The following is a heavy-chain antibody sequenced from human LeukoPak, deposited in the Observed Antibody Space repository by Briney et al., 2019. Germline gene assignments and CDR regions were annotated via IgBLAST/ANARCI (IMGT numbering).Heavy chain of an antibody. D-gene: IGHD4-17*01. V-gene: IGHV1-2*02. CDR1: GYTFTGYX. Sequence: SCKAXGYTFTGYXLXXVRXAPGXGLEWXGXINPNSGGTNYAQSFQGRVTMTRDTSISTIYMELNRLRSDDTAVYYCARYRDDGDXLVXFDNWGQGTLVTVSS. CDR2: INPNSGGT. CDR3: ARYRDDGDXLVXFDN. J-gene: IGHJ4*02.